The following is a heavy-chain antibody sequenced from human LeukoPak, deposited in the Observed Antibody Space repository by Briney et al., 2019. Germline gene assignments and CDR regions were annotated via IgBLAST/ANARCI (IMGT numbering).Heavy chain of an antibody. Sequence: GGSLRLSCAASGFTFSNYAMSWVRQAPGKGLEWISGIIGSGGITYYADSVKGRFTISRDNAKNSLYLQMNSLRAEDTAVYYCAELGITMIGGVWGKGTTVTISS. V-gene: IGHV3-23*01. CDR3: AELGITMIGGV. CDR2: IIGSGGIT. J-gene: IGHJ6*04. D-gene: IGHD3-10*02. CDR1: GFTFSNYA.